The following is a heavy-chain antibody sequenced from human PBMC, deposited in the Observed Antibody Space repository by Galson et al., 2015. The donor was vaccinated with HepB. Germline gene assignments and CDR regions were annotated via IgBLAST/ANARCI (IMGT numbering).Heavy chain of an antibody. D-gene: IGHD2-15*01. CDR2: IIPILGIA. V-gene: IGHV1-69*10. CDR3: ARKMGYCSGGSCYSHWFDP. J-gene: IGHJ5*02. Sequence: SVKVSCKASGGTFSSYAISWVRQAPGQGLEWMGGIIPILGIANYAQKFQGRVTITADKSTSTAYMELSSLRSEDTAVYYCARKMGYCSGGSCYSHWFDPWGQGTLVTVSS. CDR1: GGTFSSYA.